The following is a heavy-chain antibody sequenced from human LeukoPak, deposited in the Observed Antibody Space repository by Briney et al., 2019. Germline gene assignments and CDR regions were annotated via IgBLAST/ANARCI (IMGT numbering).Heavy chain of an antibody. Sequence: PSETLSLTCTVSGGSISSGGYYWSWIRQHPGKGLEWIGYIYYSGSTYYNPSLKSRVTISVDTSKNQFSLKLSSVTAADTAVYHCARVPTYYYDSSGYIFDYWGQGTLVTVSS. D-gene: IGHD3-22*01. CDR2: IYYSGST. V-gene: IGHV4-31*03. CDR3: ARVPTYYYDSSGYIFDY. J-gene: IGHJ4*02. CDR1: GGSISSGGYY.